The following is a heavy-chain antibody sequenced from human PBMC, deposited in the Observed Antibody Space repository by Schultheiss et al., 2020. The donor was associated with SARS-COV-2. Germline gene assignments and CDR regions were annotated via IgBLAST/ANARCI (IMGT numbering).Heavy chain of an antibody. V-gene: IGHV3-30*01. J-gene: IGHJ6*02. D-gene: IGHD6-13*01. CDR3: ARGRRIAAAGTPSGMDV. Sequence: GESLKISCAASGFTFSSYAMHWVRQAPGKGLEWVAVISYDGSNKYYADSVKGRFTISRDNSKNTLYLQMNSLRAEDTAVYYCARGRRIAAAGTPSGMDVWGQGTTVTVSS. CDR1: GFTFSSYA. CDR2: ISYDGSNK.